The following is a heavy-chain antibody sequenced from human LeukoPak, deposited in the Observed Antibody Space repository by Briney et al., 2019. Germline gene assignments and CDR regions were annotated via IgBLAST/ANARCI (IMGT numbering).Heavy chain of an antibody. Sequence: GGSLRLSCAASGFTFSSYGTHWVRQAPGKGLEWVAVIWYDGSNKYYADSVKGRFTISRDNSKNTLYLQMNSLRAEDTAVYYCARDKGAYDSSGYYGYWGQGTLVTVSS. D-gene: IGHD3-22*01. V-gene: IGHV3-33*01. CDR1: GFTFSSYG. J-gene: IGHJ4*02. CDR3: ARDKGAYDSSGYYGY. CDR2: IWYDGSNK.